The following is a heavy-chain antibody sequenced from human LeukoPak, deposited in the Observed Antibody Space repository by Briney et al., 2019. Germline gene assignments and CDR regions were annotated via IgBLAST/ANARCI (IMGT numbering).Heavy chain of an antibody. CDR2: IIPIFGTA. Sequence: SVKVSCKASGGTFSSYAISWVRQAPGQGLEWMGGIIPIFGTANYAQKFQGRVTIATDESTSTAYMELSSLRSEDTAVYYCASADFWSGYYFDYWGQGTLVTVSS. CDR1: GGTFSSYA. J-gene: IGHJ4*02. D-gene: IGHD3-3*01. CDR3: ASADFWSGYYFDY. V-gene: IGHV1-69*05.